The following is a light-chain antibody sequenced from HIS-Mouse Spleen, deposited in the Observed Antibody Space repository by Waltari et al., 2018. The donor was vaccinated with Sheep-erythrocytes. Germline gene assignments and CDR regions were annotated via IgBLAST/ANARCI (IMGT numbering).Light chain of an antibody. CDR1: SSCVGSYNL. V-gene: IGLV2-23*01. CDR3: CSYAGSSTPWV. Sequence: QSALTQPASVSGSPGQSITIPFTGTSSCVGSYNLVPWYQQHPGKAPKLMIYEGSKRPSGVSNRFSGSKSGNTASLTISGLQAEDEADYYCCSYAGSSTPWVFGGGTKLTVL. CDR2: EGS. J-gene: IGLJ3*02.